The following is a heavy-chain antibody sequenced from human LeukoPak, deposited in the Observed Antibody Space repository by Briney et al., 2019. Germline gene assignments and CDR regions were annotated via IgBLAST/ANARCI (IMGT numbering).Heavy chain of an antibody. J-gene: IGHJ6*03. Sequence: WASVKVSCKASGYTFTSYDINWVRQATGQGLEWMGWMNPNSGNTGYAQKFQGRVTMTRNTSISTAYMELSSLRSEDTAVYYCARGSIAYYYMDVWGKGTTVTISS. V-gene: IGHV1-8*01. CDR3: ARGSIAYYYMDV. CDR2: MNPNSGNT. D-gene: IGHD3-22*01. CDR1: GYTFTSYD.